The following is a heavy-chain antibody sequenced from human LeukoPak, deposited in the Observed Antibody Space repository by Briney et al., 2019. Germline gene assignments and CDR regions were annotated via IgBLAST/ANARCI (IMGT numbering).Heavy chain of an antibody. CDR2: IYTNGST. CDR3: AKDLEYSGSYYAFDI. CDR1: GFTFDDYA. Sequence: PGGSLRLSCAASGFTFDDYAMHWVRQAPGKGLEWVSVIYTNGSTYYADSVKGRFTISRDNSKNTLYLQMNSLRAEDTAVYYCAKDLEYSGSYYAFDIWGQGTMVTVSS. D-gene: IGHD1-26*01. J-gene: IGHJ3*02. V-gene: IGHV3-NL1*01.